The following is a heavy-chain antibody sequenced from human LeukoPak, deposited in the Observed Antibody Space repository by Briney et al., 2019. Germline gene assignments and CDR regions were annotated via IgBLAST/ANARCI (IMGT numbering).Heavy chain of an antibody. CDR3: ASGLELDY. V-gene: IGHV3-7*03. CDR2: IKQDGSEK. Sequence: WGSLRRSCAASGFTFRSYWMRWVRQAPGKGLEWVANIKQDGSEKNYVVSVKGRFTISRDNAKNSLYLQMNSLRAEDTAVYYCASGLELDYWGQGTLVTVSS. CDR1: GFTFRSYW. J-gene: IGHJ4*02.